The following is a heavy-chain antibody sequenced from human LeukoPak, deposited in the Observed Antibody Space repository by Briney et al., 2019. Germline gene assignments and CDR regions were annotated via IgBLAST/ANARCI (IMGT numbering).Heavy chain of an antibody. V-gene: IGHV3-23*01. CDR2: ISGSGGST. J-gene: IGHJ4*02. CDR1: GFTFSSYA. Sequence: GGSLRLSCAASGFTFSSYAMSWVRQAPGKGLEWVSAISGSGGSTYYADTVKGRFTISRDNSKNTLYLQMNSLRAEDTAVYYCAKDPASAPYYFDYWGQGTLVTVSS. CDR3: AKDPASAPYYFDY.